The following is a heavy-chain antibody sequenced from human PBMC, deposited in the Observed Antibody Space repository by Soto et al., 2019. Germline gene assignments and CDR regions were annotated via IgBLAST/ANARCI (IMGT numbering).Heavy chain of an antibody. CDR2: ISGSGGST. Sequence: EVQLLESGGGLVQPGGSLRLSCAASGFTFSGYAMSWVRQAPGKGLGWFSPISGSGGSTYYADSVKGRFTISRDNSKNTLYLQMNSLRAEDTAVYYCAKAVSFIRPAGTLDYWGQGTLVTVSS. V-gene: IGHV3-23*01. D-gene: IGHD6-13*01. J-gene: IGHJ4*02. CDR3: AKAVSFIRPAGTLDY. CDR1: GFTFSGYA.